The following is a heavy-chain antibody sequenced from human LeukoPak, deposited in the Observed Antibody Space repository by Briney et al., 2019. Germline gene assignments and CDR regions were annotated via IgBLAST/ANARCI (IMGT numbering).Heavy chain of an antibody. CDR3: AKDRRGGSYYAATLDI. D-gene: IGHD1-26*01. CDR1: GLTFYDQA. J-gene: IGHJ3*02. Sequence: GGSLRLSCAASGLTFYDQAMHWVRQAPGTGLEWVSLSGNDGSTYYADSVRGRFTISRDNSKNTLYVQMNSLRVEDTAVYFCAKDRRGGSYYAATLDIWGPGTMVTVSS. V-gene: IGHV3-43*02. CDR2: LSGNDGST.